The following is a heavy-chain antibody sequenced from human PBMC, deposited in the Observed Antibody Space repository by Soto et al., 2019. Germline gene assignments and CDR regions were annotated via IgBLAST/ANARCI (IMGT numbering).Heavy chain of an antibody. CDR3: ARAGSENDY. D-gene: IGHD3-10*01. CDR2: IKEDGSDR. Sequence: EVQLVESGGGLVQPGGSLRLSCAASGFTFSHYWMTWVRQAPGKGLEWVANIKEDGSDRNYVVSVKGRFTISRDNAKNSLYLQLNGLRAEDTAVYYCARAGSENDYWGQGTLVTVSS. CDR1: GFTFSHYW. V-gene: IGHV3-7*05. J-gene: IGHJ4*02.